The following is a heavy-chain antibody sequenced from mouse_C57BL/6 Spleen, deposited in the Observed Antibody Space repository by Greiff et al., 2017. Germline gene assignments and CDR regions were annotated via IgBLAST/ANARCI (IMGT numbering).Heavy chain of an antibody. V-gene: IGHV1-18*01. J-gene: IGHJ3*01. CDR1: GYTFTDYN. CDR2: INPNNGGT. CDR3: ARRELRLPSWFAY. D-gene: IGHD3-2*02. Sequence: EVKLQESGPELVKPGASVKIPCKASGYTFTDYNMDWVKQSHGKSLEWIGDINPNNGGTIYNQKFKGKATLTVDKSSSTAYMELRSLTSEDTAVYYCARRELRLPSWFAYWGQGTLVTVSA.